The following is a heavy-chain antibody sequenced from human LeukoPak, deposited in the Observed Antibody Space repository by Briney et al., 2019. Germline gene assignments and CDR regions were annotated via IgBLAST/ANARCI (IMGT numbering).Heavy chain of an antibody. CDR3: ARVRPNWNDGTFDY. J-gene: IGHJ4*02. V-gene: IGHV4-4*07. Sequence: PSETLSLICTVSGASITNYYWSWIRQSAGKGLEWIGRIYPSGSTHSNPSLKSRVTMSLDTSKNQFSLGLSSVTAADTAVYYCARVRPNWNDGTFDYWGQGTLVTVSS. CDR1: GASITNYY. D-gene: IGHD1-1*01. CDR2: IYPSGST.